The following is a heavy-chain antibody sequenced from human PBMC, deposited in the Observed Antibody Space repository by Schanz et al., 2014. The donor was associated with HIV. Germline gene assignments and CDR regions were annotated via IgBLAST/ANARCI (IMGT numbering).Heavy chain of an antibody. CDR3: ARDLNRWRDGSEKWFDA. Sequence: QVQLVQSGPEVAQPGASVKVSCKASGYTFSRSAISWVRQAPGQGLEWMGWISGKNGETNYAQNFQGRVTMTTDTSASTTYMELTSLRSDDTAMYYCARDLNRWRDGSEKWFDAWGQGTLVTVSS. CDR1: GYTFSRSA. V-gene: IGHV1-18*01. CDR2: ISGKNGET. D-gene: IGHD2-15*01. J-gene: IGHJ5*02.